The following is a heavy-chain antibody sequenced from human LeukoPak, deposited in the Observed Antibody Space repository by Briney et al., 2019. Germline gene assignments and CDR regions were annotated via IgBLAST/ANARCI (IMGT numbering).Heavy chain of an antibody. Sequence: GGSLRLFSAAAGVSFISYNMNCVRQAPGTKLEWVSSISSSSYIYYADSVKGRFTISRENAKNSLYLQMNSLRAEDTAVYYCARRTNDFDYWGQGTLVTVSS. V-gene: IGHV3-21*01. CDR2: ISSSSYI. CDR1: GVSFISYN. CDR3: ARRTNDFDY. D-gene: IGHD2-8*01. J-gene: IGHJ4*02.